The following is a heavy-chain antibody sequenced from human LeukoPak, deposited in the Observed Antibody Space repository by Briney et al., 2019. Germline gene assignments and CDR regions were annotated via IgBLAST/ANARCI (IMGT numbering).Heavy chain of an antibody. J-gene: IGHJ4*02. Sequence: TSETLSLTCTVSDYSISSGYYWSWIRQPPGKGLEWIGEINHSGSTNYNTSLKSRVTISVDTSKNQFSLKLSSVTAADTAVYYSARVHLWDFDYWGQGTLVTVSS. CDR2: INHSGST. D-gene: IGHD5-18*01. CDR1: DYSISSGYY. V-gene: IGHV4-38-2*02. CDR3: ARVHLWDFDY.